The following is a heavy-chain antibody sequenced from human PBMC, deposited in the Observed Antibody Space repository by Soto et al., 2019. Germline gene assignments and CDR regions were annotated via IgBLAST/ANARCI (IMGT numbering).Heavy chain of an antibody. Sequence: QVQLVQSGAEVKKPGASVKVACKTSGYSFTSNAITWVRQAPGQGLEWLGWISTYSGDPNYAQKFQGRVNMTTDTSTNTDYMELRNLRSDDTAVYYCARVWVRYQAPSGGAGFDPWGQGTLVTVSS. CDR3: ARVWVRYQAPSGGAGFDP. CDR2: ISTYSGDP. J-gene: IGHJ5*02. D-gene: IGHD3-16*02. CDR1: GYSFTSNA. V-gene: IGHV1-18*04.